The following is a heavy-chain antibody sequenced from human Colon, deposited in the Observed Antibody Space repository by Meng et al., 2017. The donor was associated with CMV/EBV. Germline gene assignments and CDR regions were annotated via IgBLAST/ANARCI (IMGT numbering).Heavy chain of an antibody. CDR1: GFTFSSYE. D-gene: IGHD3-3*01. V-gene: IGHV3-48*03. J-gene: IGHJ6*02. Sequence: GESLKISCTASGFTFSSYEMNWVRQAPGKGLEWVAYISSGGQTIHYADSVRGRFTISRDNTNNSLYLHMTSLRADDTAVYYCARDPSLITISGVVTYGMDVWGPGTTVTVSS. CDR2: ISSGGQTI. CDR3: ARDPSLITISGVVTYGMDV.